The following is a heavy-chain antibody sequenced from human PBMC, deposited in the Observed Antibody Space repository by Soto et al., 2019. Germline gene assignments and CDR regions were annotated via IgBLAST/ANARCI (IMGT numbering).Heavy chain of an antibody. CDR2: INPSGGST. J-gene: IGHJ6*02. D-gene: IGHD6-25*01. CDR1: GYTFTSYY. V-gene: IGHV1-46*01. CDR3: ASTSPLVAAADYYYYGMDV. Sequence: GASVKVSCKASGYTFTSYYMHWVRQAPGQGLEWMGIINPSGGSTSYAQKFQGRVTMTRDTSTSTVYMELSSLRSEDTAVYYCASTSPLVAAADYYYYGMDVWGPGTTVTVSS.